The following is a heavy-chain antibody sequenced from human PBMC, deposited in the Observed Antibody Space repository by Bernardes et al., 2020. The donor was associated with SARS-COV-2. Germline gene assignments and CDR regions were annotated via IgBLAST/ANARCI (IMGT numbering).Heavy chain of an antibody. V-gene: IGHV4-59*02. CDR2: IYYRGST. CDR1: GGSVSTNF. D-gene: IGHD2-2*01. Sequence: SETLSLTCTVSGGSVSTNFWSWVRQSPGRGLEWIGYIYYRGSTNYNPSLERRVSISVDTSKSQFSLRLSSVTAADTAVYYCERETRNNWFDAWGQGSLVTVAS. CDR3: ERETRNNWFDA. J-gene: IGHJ5*02.